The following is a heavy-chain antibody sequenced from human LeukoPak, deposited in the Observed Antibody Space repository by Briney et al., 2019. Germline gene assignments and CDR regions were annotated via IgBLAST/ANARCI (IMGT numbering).Heavy chain of an antibody. D-gene: IGHD5-12*01. CDR2: ISWNSGSI. J-gene: IGHJ4*02. CDR1: GFTFDDYA. CDR3: AKDLSGYDRLYYFDY. Sequence: GGSLRLSCAASGFTFDDYAMHWVRQAPGKGLEWVSGISWNSGSIGYADSVKGRFTISRDNAKNSLYLQMNSLRAEDTALYYCAKDLSGYDRLYYFDYWGQGTLVTVSS. V-gene: IGHV3-9*01.